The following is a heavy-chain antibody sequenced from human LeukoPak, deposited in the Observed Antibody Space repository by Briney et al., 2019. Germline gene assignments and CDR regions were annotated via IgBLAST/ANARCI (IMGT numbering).Heavy chain of an antibody. D-gene: IGHD3-10*01. CDR2: IYYSGST. CDR1: GGSISSSSYY. CDR3: ARVKWFGELLGFDP. V-gene: IGHV4-39*01. Sequence: PSETLSLTCSVSGGSISSSSYYWGWIRQPPGKGLEWIGSIYYSGSTYYNPSLKSRVTISVDTSKNQFSLKLSSVTAADTAVYYCARVKWFGELLGFDPWGQGTLVTVSS. J-gene: IGHJ5*02.